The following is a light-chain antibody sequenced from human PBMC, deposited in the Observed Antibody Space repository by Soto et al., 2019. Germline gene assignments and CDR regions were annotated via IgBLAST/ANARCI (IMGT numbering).Light chain of an antibody. Sequence: DIQMTQSPSSLSASVGDRVTITCRASQSISRYLNWYQQKPGKAPELLIYAASSLQSGVPSRFSGSGSGTDFTLTISSLQPEDFETYYCQQSYSTLTFGPGTKVDIK. CDR1: QSISRY. CDR3: QQSYSTLT. V-gene: IGKV1-39*01. CDR2: AAS. J-gene: IGKJ3*01.